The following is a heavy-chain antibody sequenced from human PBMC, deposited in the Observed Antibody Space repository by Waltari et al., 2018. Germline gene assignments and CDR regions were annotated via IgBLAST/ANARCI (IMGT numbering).Heavy chain of an antibody. CDR1: GFTFSSYS. CDR3: ARSYCGGDCYFDY. J-gene: IGHJ4*02. D-gene: IGHD2-21*01. CDR2: ISSSSSYI. Sequence: EVQLVESGGGLVKPGGSLRLSCAASGFTFSSYSLNWVRQAPGKGLEWVSSISSSSSYIYYADSVKGRFTISRDNAKNSLYLQMNSLRAEDTAVYYCARSYCGGDCYFDYWGQGTLVTVSS. V-gene: IGHV3-21*01.